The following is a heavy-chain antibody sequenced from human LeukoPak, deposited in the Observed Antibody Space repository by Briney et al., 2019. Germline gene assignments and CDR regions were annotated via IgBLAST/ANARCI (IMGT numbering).Heavy chain of an antibody. V-gene: IGHV3-30*03. Sequence: PGGSLRLSCAASGFTFSSYGMHWVRQAPGKGLEWVAVISYDGSNKYYADSVKGRFTISRDNSKNTLYLQMGSLRAEDMAVYYCARGPRYNWNRDLYYYYYMDVWGKGTTVTVSS. J-gene: IGHJ6*03. CDR2: ISYDGSNK. CDR3: ARGPRYNWNRDLYYYYYMDV. D-gene: IGHD1-20*01. CDR1: GFTFSSYG.